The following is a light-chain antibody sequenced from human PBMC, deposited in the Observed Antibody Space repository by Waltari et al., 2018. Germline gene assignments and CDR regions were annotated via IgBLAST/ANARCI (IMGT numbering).Light chain of an antibody. J-gene: IGLJ3*02. CDR3: SSYTSSRTWV. CDR2: DVS. Sequence: QSALTQPASVSGSPGQSLTISCTGTSIDVGGYNYVSWYQHHPGKAPKIMIYDVSKRPSGVSNRFSGSKSGNTDSLTLSGLQAEDEADYYCSSYTSSRTWVLGGGTKLAVL. V-gene: IGLV2-14*03. CDR1: SIDVGGYNY.